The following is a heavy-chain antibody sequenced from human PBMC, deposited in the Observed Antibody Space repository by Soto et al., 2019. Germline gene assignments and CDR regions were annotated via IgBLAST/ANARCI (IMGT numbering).Heavy chain of an antibody. D-gene: IGHD1-26*01. V-gene: IGHV4-59*01. Sequence: QVQLQESGPGLVKPSETLSLTCSVSNGSISGFYWTWIRQPPGKILEWIGYIHYSGRTDYNPSLTSRATMSVDTSKNQFSLNLKPITAADTAVYYCVRVGVGIGNDFDAWGRGTLVTVSS. CDR2: IHYSGRT. CDR3: VRVGVGIGNDFDA. J-gene: IGHJ4*02. CDR1: NGSISGFY.